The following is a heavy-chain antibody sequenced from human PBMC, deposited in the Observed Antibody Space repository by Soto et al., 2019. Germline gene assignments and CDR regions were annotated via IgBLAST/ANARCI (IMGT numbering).Heavy chain of an antibody. Sequence: QVQLVQSGAEVKKPGASVRVSCKASGYNFTNYGISWVRQAPGQGLEWMAWISASNGNTNFAQKFLGRVTVTTDRSTTTAYMEMRRLKSGDTAVYYCAREPCSADDCYLAHWGQGTLVTVSS. D-gene: IGHD2-21*02. V-gene: IGHV1-18*04. CDR2: ISASNGNT. CDR1: GYNFTNYG. CDR3: AREPCSADDCYLAH. J-gene: IGHJ4*02.